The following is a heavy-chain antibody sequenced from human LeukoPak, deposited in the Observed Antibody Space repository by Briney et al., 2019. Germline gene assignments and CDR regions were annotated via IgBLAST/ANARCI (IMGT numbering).Heavy chain of an antibody. J-gene: IGHJ4*02. V-gene: IGHV1-58*01. CDR2: IAVGSGNT. Sequence: SVKVSCKASGFTFTNSAVQWVRQARGQRLEWIGWIAVGSGNTNYAQKFQERVTITRDMSTSTAYMELSSLRSEDTAVYYCAADRPSAYCGGDCLDYWGQGTLVTVSS. CDR3: AADRPSAYCGGDCLDY. D-gene: IGHD2-21*02. CDR1: GFTFTNSA.